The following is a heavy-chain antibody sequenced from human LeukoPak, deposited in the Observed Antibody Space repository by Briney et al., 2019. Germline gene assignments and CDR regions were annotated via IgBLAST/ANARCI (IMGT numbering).Heavy chain of an antibody. D-gene: IGHD1-26*01. CDR2: IIPILGIA. CDR3: ARAPVIVGATIFDY. V-gene: IGHV1-69*02. Sequence: SVKVSCKAPGGTFSSYTISWVRQAPGQGLEWMGRIIPILGIANYAQKFQGRVTITADKSTSTAYMELSSLRSEDTAVYYCARAPVIVGATIFDYWGQGTLVTVSS. CDR1: GGTFSSYT. J-gene: IGHJ4*02.